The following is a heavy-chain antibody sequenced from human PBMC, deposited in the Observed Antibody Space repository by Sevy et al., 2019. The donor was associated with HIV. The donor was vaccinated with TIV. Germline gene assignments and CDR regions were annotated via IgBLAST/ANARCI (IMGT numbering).Heavy chain of an antibody. Sequence: GGSLRLSCVVSGYSFSSYAISWVRQAPGKGLEWVSTINGRGGSPYYAESVKGRFTLSRDNPKNTLFLQMINLRVDDTAIYYCARPSPRIAAAASAFYDNWGQGTLVTVSS. CDR3: ARPSPRIAAAASAFYDN. CDR2: INGRGGSP. V-gene: IGHV3-23*01. D-gene: IGHD6-13*01. J-gene: IGHJ4*02. CDR1: GYSFSSYA.